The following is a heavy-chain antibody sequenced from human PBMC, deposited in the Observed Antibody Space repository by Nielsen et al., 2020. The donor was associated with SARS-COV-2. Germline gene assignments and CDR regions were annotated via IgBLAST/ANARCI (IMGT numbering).Heavy chain of an antibody. J-gene: IGHJ5*02. Sequence: GESLKISCKGSGYSFTSYWISWVRQMPGKGLEWMGRIDPSDSYTNYSPSFQGHVTISADKSISTAYLQWSSLKASDTTMYYCARLDYGDYVSIDPWGQGTLVTVSS. CDR3: ARLDYGDYVSIDP. D-gene: IGHD4-17*01. V-gene: IGHV5-10-1*01. CDR2: IDPSDSYT. CDR1: GYSFTSYW.